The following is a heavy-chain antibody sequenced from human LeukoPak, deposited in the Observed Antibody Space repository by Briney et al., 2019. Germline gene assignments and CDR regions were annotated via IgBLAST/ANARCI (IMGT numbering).Heavy chain of an antibody. J-gene: IGHJ6*02. CDR2: ISAYNGNT. V-gene: IGHV1-18*01. D-gene: IGHD6-19*01. Sequence: ASVKVSCKASGYTFTTYAMHWVRQAPGQGLEWMGWISAYNGNTNYAQKLQGRVTMTTDTSTSTAYMELRSLRSDDTAVYYCARVLGEQWLPRGYYYYGMDVWGQGTTVTVSS. CDR1: GYTFTTYA. CDR3: ARVLGEQWLPRGYYYYGMDV.